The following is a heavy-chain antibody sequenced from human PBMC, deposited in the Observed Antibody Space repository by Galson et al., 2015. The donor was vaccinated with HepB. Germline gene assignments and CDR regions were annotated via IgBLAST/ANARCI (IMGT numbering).Heavy chain of an antibody. CDR1: GFTFSSYS. V-gene: IGHV3-21*01. CDR3: ARDQLEGGYFDY. J-gene: IGHJ4*02. D-gene: IGHD1-1*01. CDR2: ISSSSSYI. Sequence: LRLSCAASGFTFSSYSMNWVRQAPGKGLEWVSSISSSSSYIYYADSVKGRFTISRDNAKNSLYLQMNSLRAEDTAVYYCARDQLEGGYFDYWGQGTLVTVSS.